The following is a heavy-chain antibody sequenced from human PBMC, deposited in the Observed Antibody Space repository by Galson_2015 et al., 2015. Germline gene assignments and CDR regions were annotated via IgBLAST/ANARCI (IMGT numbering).Heavy chain of an antibody. V-gene: IGHV3-48*03. CDR1: GFTFSNFD. CDR3: ATFWPDY. J-gene: IGHJ4*02. Sequence: SLRLSCAAIGFTFSNFDMNWVRQAPGKGLEWVSYISTSGSNKYYADSVKGRFTISRDNAKNSLHLQMNSLRAEDTAVYYCATFWPDYWGQGALVTVSS. CDR2: ISTSGSNK.